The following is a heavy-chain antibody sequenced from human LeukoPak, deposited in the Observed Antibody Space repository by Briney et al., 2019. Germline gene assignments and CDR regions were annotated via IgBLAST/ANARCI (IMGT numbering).Heavy chain of an antibody. V-gene: IGHV4-38-2*02. CDR2: IFHSGST. D-gene: IGHD2-15*01. CDR1: DYSISSGDYY. J-gene: IGHJ5*02. Sequence: SETLSLTCTVSDYSISSGDYYWGWIRQPPGKWLEWIGSIFHSGSTNYNPSLKSRVTISVDTSKNQFSLKLSSVTAADTAVYYCARGGYCSGGSCYYNWFDPWGQGTLVTVSS. CDR3: ARGGYCSGGSCYYNWFDP.